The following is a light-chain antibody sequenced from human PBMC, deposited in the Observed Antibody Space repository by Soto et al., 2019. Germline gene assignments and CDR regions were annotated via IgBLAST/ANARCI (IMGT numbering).Light chain of an antibody. CDR1: QSISSN. V-gene: IGKV3-15*01. Sequence: EIVMTQSPDMLSVSPGERATLSCRVSQSISSNLAWYQQKPGQAPRLLIYDTSTRATSIPARFSGSGSGTEFTLTISGLQSEDFAVYYCQHYNSYSEAFGQGTKVDIK. CDR3: QHYNSYSEA. CDR2: DTS. J-gene: IGKJ1*01.